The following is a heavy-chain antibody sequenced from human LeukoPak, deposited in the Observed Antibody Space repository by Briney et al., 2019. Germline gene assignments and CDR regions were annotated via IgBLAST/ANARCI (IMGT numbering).Heavy chain of an antibody. CDR2: IKQDESEK. D-gene: IGHD2-2*01. J-gene: IGHJ4*02. CDR1: GFTFSNYW. V-gene: IGHV3-7*01. Sequence: GGSLRLSCAASGFTFSNYWMSWVRQAPGKGLEWVANIKQDESEKNYVDSVKGRFTIARDNAKKSLYLLMNSLRGEDTAVYYCAREGVRAARDYWGQGTLVTVSS. CDR3: AREGVRAARDY.